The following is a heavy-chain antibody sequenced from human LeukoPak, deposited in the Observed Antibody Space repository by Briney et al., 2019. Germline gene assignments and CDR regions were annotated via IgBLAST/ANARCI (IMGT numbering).Heavy chain of an antibody. Sequence: PVGSLRLSCAASGFSFGDHHMDWGRQAPGKGLEWVGRVTNKANSYSTKYAASVKVRFSISRDDSKNSVYLEMHSLKTEDTAVYYCAGSMGIWGQGTMVSVSS. V-gene: IGHV3-72*01. CDR1: GFSFGDHH. D-gene: IGHD2/OR15-2a*01. J-gene: IGHJ3*02. CDR2: VTNKANSYST. CDR3: AGSMGI.